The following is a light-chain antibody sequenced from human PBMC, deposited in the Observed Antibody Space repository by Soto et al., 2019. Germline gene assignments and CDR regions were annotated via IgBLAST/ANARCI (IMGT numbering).Light chain of an antibody. V-gene: IGKV1D-13*01. CDR3: QQLYDYPIT. CDR1: QGINSD. J-gene: IGKJ3*01. CDR2: AAF. Sequence: AIQLTQSPSSLSASVGDRVDITCRASQGINSDLAWYQQKPGKAPKLLIFAAFSLENGVPSRFSGSGSGADFTLTISSLQPEDSGTYYCQQLYDYPITFGPGTKVDTK.